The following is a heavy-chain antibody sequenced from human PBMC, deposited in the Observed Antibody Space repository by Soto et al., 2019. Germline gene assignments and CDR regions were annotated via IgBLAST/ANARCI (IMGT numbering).Heavy chain of an antibody. V-gene: IGHV4-59*08. CDR3: ARQRRDFDY. Sequence: PSETLSLTCTVSGGSISGYYWSWIRQPPGKGLQWIGYIYSSGSTNYNPSLKSRVTISVDTSKNQFSLNLSSVTAADTAVYYCARQRRDFDYWGQGSLVTV. CDR2: IYSSGST. CDR1: GGSISGYY. J-gene: IGHJ4*02.